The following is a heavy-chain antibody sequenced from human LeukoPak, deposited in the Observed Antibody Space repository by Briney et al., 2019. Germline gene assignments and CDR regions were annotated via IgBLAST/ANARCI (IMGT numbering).Heavy chain of an antibody. CDR1: GFTFSSYW. V-gene: IGHV3-7*03. Sequence: GGSLRLSCAASGFTFSSYWMSWVRQAPGKGLEWVANIKQDGSEKYYVDSVKGRFTISRDNAKNSLYLQMNSLRAEDTAVYYCAKFPESYGDYRIDYWGQGTLVTVSS. D-gene: IGHD4-17*01. CDR2: IKQDGSEK. J-gene: IGHJ4*02. CDR3: AKFPESYGDYRIDY.